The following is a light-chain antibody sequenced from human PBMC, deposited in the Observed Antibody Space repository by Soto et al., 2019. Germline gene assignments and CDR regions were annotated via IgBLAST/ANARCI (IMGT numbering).Light chain of an antibody. CDR2: GAS. V-gene: IGKV3-15*01. Sequence: IVMTQSPATLSVSPGERATLSCRASQSVSSNLAWYQQKPGQAPRLLIYGASTRATGIPARFSGSGSGTEFTLTISSLQSEDFAVYYCQQYNNWPRRTFGQGTRWIS. J-gene: IGKJ1*01. CDR3: QQYNNWPRRT. CDR1: QSVSSN.